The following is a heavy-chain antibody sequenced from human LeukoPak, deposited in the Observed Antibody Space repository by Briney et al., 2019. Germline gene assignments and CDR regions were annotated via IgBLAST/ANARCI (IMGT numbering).Heavy chain of an antibody. V-gene: IGHV3-23*01. CDR2: ISGSGGST. J-gene: IGHJ5*02. CDR3: AKFGGSSGFDNWFDP. D-gene: IGHD6-6*01. CDR1: GFTFSSYA. Sequence: PGGSLRLSCAASGFTFSSYAMSWVRQAPGKGLEGVSAISGSGGSTYYADSVKGRFTISRDNSKNTLYLQMNSLRAEDTAVYYCAKFGGSSGFDNWFDPWGQGTLVTVSS.